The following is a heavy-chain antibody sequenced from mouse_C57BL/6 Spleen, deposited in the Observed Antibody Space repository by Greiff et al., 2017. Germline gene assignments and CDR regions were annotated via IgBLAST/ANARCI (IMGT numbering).Heavy chain of an antibody. Sequence: VQLKESGTVLARPGASVKMSCKTSGYTFTSYWMHWVKQRPGQGLEWIGAIYPGNSDTSYNQKFKGKAKLTAVTSASTAYMELSSLTNEDSAVYYCTKTTMVTTQAWFAYWGQGTLVTVSA. CDR1: GYTFTSYW. D-gene: IGHD2-2*01. V-gene: IGHV1-5*01. CDR3: TKTTMVTTQAWFAY. CDR2: IYPGNSDT. J-gene: IGHJ3*01.